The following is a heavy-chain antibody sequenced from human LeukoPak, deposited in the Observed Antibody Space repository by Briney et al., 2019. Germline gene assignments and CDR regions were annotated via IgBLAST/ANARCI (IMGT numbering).Heavy chain of an antibody. J-gene: IGHJ4*02. V-gene: IGHV3-21*01. CDR1: GFNFNIYA. CDR3: ARDRGGAEFDY. D-gene: IGHD1-26*01. CDR2: ISSSSSYI. Sequence: GGSLRLSCAASGFNFNIYAMNWVRQAPGKGLEWVSSISSSSSYIYYADSVKGRFTISRDNAKNSLYLQMNSLRAEDTAVYYCARDRGGAEFDYWGQGTLVTVSS.